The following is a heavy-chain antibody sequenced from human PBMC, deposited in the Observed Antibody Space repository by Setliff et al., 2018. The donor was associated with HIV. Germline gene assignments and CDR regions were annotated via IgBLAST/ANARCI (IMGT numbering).Heavy chain of an antibody. Sequence: PSETLSLTCTVSGGSISSHYWSWIRQPPGKGLEWIGYIYYSGSTNYNPSLKSRVTISVDTSKNRFSLRLSSVTAADTAVYYCARGRLSGYSSGWYRGVDYWGQGTLVTVSS. CDR2: IYYSGST. CDR1: GGSISSHY. V-gene: IGHV4-59*11. D-gene: IGHD6-19*01. CDR3: ARGRLSGYSSGWYRGVDY. J-gene: IGHJ4*02.